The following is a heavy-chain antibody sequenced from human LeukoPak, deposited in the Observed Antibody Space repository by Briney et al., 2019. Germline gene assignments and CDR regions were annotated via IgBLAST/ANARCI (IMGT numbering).Heavy chain of an antibody. CDR2: ISYDGSNK. V-gene: IGHV3-30*03. J-gene: IGHJ4*02. Sequence: GGSLRLSCAASGFTFSSYGMHWVRQAPGKGLEWVAVISYDGSNKYYADSVKGRFTISRDNSKNTLYLQMNSLRAADTAVYYCARDQFGELYGYWGQGTLVTVSS. D-gene: IGHD3-10*01. CDR1: GFTFSSYG. CDR3: ARDQFGELYGY.